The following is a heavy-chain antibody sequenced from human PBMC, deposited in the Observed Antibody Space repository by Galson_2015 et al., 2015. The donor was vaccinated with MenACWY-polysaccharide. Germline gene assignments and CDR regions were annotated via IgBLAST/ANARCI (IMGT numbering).Heavy chain of an antibody. J-gene: IGHJ4*02. CDR3: ARDPHTTMVTLDY. D-gene: IGHD5-18*01. V-gene: IGHV3-74*01. CDR2: INGDGSTT. CDR1: GFTFSRYW. Sequence: SLRLSCAASGFTFSRYWMHWVRQAPGKGLVWVSHINGDGSTTNYAASVKGRFTISRDNAKNTLYLQMNSLRAEDTAVYYCARDPHTTMVTLDYWGQGTLVTVSS.